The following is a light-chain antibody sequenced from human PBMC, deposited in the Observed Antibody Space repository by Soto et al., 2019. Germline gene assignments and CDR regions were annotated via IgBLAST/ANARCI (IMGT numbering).Light chain of an antibody. CDR2: DAS. V-gene: IGKV3-11*01. CDR3: QERSLPWT. Sequence: EIVMTQSPATLSVSPGERATLSCRASQSVNINLAWYQQKPGQAPRLLIYDASNRATGIPARFSGSGSGTDFTLTISSLEPEDFAVYYCQERSLPWTFGQGTKVDIK. J-gene: IGKJ1*01. CDR1: QSVNIN.